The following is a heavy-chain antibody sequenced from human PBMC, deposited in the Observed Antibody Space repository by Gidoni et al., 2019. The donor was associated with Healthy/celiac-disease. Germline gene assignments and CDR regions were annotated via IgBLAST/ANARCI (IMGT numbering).Heavy chain of an antibody. CDR2: IYYSGST. Sequence: QVQLQESGPGLVKPSETLSLTCTVSGGSISSYYWRWIRQPPGKGLEWIGYIYYSGSTNYNPSLKSRVTISVDTSKNQFSLKLSSVTAADTAVYYCARHINDYVWGSYRYILGFDYWGQGTLVTVSS. CDR3: ARHINDYVWGSYRYILGFDY. D-gene: IGHD3-16*02. V-gene: IGHV4-59*08. J-gene: IGHJ4*02. CDR1: GGSISSYY.